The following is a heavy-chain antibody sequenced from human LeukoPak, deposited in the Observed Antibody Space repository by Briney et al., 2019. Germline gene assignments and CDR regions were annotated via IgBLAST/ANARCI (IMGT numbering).Heavy chain of an antibody. J-gene: IGHJ4*02. CDR2: INAGNGNT. D-gene: IGHD5-24*01. CDR1: GYTFTSYA. Sequence: ASVKVSCKASGYTFTSYAMHWVRQAPGQRLEWMGWINAGNGNTKYSQKFQGRVTITRDTSASTAYMELSSLRSEDTAVYYCARGGEMTTTIDYWGQGTLVTVSS. CDR3: ARGGEMTTTIDY. V-gene: IGHV1-3*01.